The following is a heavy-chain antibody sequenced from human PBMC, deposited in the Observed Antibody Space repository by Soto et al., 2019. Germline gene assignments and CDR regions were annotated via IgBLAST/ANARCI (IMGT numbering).Heavy chain of an antibody. J-gene: IGHJ6*02. D-gene: IGHD2-15*01. CDR3: ARKHPAATDYYYYGMDV. CDR2: IKQDGSEK. V-gene: IGHV3-7*05. CDR1: GFTFSSYW. Sequence: GSLRLSCAASGFTFSSYWMSWVRQAPGKGLEWVANIKQDGSEKYYVGSVKGRFTISRDNAKNSLYLQMNSLGAEDTAVYYCARKHPAATDYYYYGMDVWGQGTTVTVSS.